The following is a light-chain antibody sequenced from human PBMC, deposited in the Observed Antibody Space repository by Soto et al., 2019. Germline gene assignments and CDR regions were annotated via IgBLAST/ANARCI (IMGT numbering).Light chain of an antibody. J-gene: IGKJ4*01. Sequence: EIVLTQSPATLSLSPGERATLSCRASQSVGSSLAWYQQKPGQAPRLLIYDASTRATGIPARFSGSGSGTDFTLTISSLEPEDFAFYYWQQRTNWPLTFGGGTKVEIK. CDR1: QSVGSS. CDR3: QQRTNWPLT. V-gene: IGKV3-11*01. CDR2: DAS.